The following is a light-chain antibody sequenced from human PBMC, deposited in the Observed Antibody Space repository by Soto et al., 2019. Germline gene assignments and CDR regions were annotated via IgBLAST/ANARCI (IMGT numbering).Light chain of an antibody. J-gene: IGLJ1*01. CDR3: NSHPSDELLG. Sequence: QSALTQPASVSGSPGQSITISCTGTSSDVGRYNHVSWYQHHPGKAPKLLISEVSKRPSGVSNRFSGSKSDYTASLTISGHQAEDESDYYCNSHPSDELLGFGTGTKLTVL. CDR1: SSDVGRYNH. V-gene: IGLV2-14*01. CDR2: EVS.